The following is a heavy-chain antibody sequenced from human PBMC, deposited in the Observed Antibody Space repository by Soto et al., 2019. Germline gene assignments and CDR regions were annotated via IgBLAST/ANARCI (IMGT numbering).Heavy chain of an antibody. V-gene: IGHV3-23*01. Sequence: PGGSLRLSCAASGFTFSSYWMSWVRQAPGKGLEWVSAISGSGGSTYYADSVKGRFTISRDNSKNTLDLQMNSLREEDTAVYYCAAETKSYFYGMDVWGQGTTVTVSS. CDR2: ISGSGGST. CDR1: GFTFSSYW. J-gene: IGHJ6*02. CDR3: AAETKSYFYGMDV.